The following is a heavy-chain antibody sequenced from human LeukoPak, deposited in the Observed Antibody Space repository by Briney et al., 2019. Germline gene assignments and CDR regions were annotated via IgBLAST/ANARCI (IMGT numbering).Heavy chain of an antibody. Sequence: GGSLRLSCAASGFTFSNSAMAWVRQAPGKGLEWVSGISGASDGNTYYADSVRGRFTISRDNSKNTLFLQMDSLRGEDTALYYCVNSEDRSGLYTRFFQHWGQGTLVTVSS. V-gene: IGHV3-23*01. J-gene: IGHJ1*01. CDR3: VNSEDRSGLYTRFFQH. D-gene: IGHD6-19*01. CDR2: ISGASDGNT. CDR1: GFTFSNSA.